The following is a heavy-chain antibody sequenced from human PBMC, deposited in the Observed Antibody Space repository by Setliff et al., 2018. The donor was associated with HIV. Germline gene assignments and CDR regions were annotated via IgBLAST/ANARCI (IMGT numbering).Heavy chain of an antibody. J-gene: IGHJ5*02. Sequence: SETLSLTCTVSGGSISNYYWSWIRQPPGKGLEWIGYIYYSGSTNYTPSLKSRDTILVDSSRNQFSLRLSSVTAADTAVYYCARHRYYDILFDPWGQGTLVTVS. D-gene: IGHD3-9*01. CDR1: GGSISNYY. CDR3: ARHRYYDILFDP. V-gene: IGHV4-59*08. CDR2: IYYSGST.